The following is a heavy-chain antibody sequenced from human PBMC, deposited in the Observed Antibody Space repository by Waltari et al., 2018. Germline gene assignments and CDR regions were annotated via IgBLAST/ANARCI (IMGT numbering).Heavy chain of an antibody. D-gene: IGHD6-19*01. V-gene: IGHV1-69*13. Sequence: QVQLVQSGAEVKKPGSSVKVSCKASGGTFSSYAISWVRQAPGQGLEWMGGIIPSVGKANYAQKFQGRVTITADESTSTAYMELSSLRSEDTAVYYCARDLGYSSGWSGWFDPWGQGTLVTVSS. CDR2: IIPSVGKA. CDR1: GGTFSSYA. J-gene: IGHJ5*02. CDR3: ARDLGYSSGWSGWFDP.